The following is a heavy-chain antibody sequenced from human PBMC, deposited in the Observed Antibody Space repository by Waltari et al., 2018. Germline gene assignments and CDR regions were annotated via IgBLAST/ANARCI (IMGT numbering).Heavy chain of an antibody. CDR2: INHSGST. J-gene: IGHJ3*02. D-gene: IGHD3-22*01. CDR1: GGSFSGYY. CDR3: HYYDSSGYYFSDAFDI. V-gene: IGHV4-34*01. Sequence: QVQLQQWGAGLLKPSETLSLTCAVYGGSFSGYYWSWLRQPPGKGLEWIGEINHSGSTNSNPSLKSQVTISVDTSKNQFSLKLSSVTAADTAVYYCHYYDSSGYYFSDAFDIWGQGTMVTVSS.